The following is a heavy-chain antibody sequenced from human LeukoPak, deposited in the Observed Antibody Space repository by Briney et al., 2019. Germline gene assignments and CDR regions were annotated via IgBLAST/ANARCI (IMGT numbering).Heavy chain of an antibody. Sequence: ASVRVSCKASGYTFTSYDINWVRQATGQGLEWMGWMNPNSGNTGYAQKFQGRVTMTRNTSISTAYMELSSLRSEDTAVYYCASGGGSHYYFDYWGQGTLVTVSS. D-gene: IGHD1-26*01. CDR3: ASGGGSHYYFDY. V-gene: IGHV1-8*01. J-gene: IGHJ4*02. CDR1: GYTFTSYD. CDR2: MNPNSGNT.